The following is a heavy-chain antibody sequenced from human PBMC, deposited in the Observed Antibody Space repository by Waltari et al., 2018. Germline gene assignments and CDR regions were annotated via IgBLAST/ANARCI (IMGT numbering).Heavy chain of an antibody. Sequence: EVQLVESGGGLIQPGGSLRLSCAASGFTVSSNYMSWVRQAPGKGLAWVSVIYSGGSTYYAGSVKGRFTISRDNSKNTRYLQMNSLRAEDTAVYYCARDPMTDYGSGSLDDYWGQGTLVTVSS. CDR1: GFTVSSNY. D-gene: IGHD3-10*01. V-gene: IGHV3-53*01. CDR3: ARDPMTDYGSGSLDDY. CDR2: IYSGGST. J-gene: IGHJ4*02.